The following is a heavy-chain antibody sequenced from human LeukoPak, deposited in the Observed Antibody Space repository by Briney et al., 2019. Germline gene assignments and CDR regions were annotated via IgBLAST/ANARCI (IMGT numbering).Heavy chain of an antibody. J-gene: IGHJ4*02. CDR2: IWYGGSNK. Sequence: PGGSLRLSCAASGFTFSSYGMHWVRQAPGKGLEWVAVIWYGGSNKYYADSVKGRFTISRDNSKNTLYLQMNSLRAEDTAVYYCAKGLWSKGGYFDYWGQGTLVTVSS. CDR1: GFTFSSYG. V-gene: IGHV3-33*08. D-gene: IGHD4/OR15-4a*01. CDR3: AKGLWSKGGYFDY.